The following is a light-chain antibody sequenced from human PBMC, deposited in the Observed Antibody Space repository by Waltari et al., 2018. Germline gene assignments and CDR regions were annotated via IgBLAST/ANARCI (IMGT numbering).Light chain of an antibody. CDR3: SSYAGTNNVV. V-gene: IGLV2-8*01. CDR1: SRDVGGFNY. Sequence: QSALTQPPSASGSPGQSVPIPCTATSRDVGGFNYLSWYQQHPGKAPKLMIYEVSKRPSGVPDRFSGSKSGNTASLTVSGLQAEDEGDYYCSSYAGTNNVVFGGGTKLTVL. CDR2: EVS. J-gene: IGLJ2*01.